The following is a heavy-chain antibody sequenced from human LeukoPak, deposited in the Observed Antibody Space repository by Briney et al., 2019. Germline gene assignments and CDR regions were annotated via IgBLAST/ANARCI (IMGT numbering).Heavy chain of an antibody. CDR1: GGSISSGGYS. CDR3: ARGAYSNPYYFDY. V-gene: IGHV4-30-2*01. J-gene: IGHJ4*02. CDR2: IYHSGST. Sequence: SETLSLTCAVSGGSISSGGYSWSWIRQPPGKGLEWIGYIYHSGSTYYNPSLKSRVTISVDRSKNQFSLKLSSVTAADTAVYYRARGAYSNPYYFDYWGQGTLVTVSS. D-gene: IGHD4-11*01.